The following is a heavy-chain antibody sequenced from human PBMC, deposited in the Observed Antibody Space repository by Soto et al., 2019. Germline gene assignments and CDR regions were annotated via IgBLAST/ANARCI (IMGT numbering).Heavy chain of an antibody. J-gene: IGHJ4*02. CDR1: GDSVSSNSAA. Sequence: SQTLSLTCALSGDSVSSNSAAWNWIRQSPSRGLEWLGRTYYRSKWFNDYAVSVKSRITINPDTSKNKFSLQLRAVTRGYTYVYYCARARPEDDSSGYYDSWGQGILVTVSS. CDR2: TYYRSKWFN. CDR3: ARARPEDDSSGYYDS. D-gene: IGHD3-22*01. V-gene: IGHV6-1*01.